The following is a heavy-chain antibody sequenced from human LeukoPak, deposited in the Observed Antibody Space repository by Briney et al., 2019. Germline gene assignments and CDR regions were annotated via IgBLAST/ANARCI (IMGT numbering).Heavy chain of an antibody. V-gene: IGHV3-7*01. CDR1: GFPFKGFW. J-gene: IGHJ4*02. CDR2: IKPDGSET. Sequence: GGSLRLSCVASGFPFKGFWMTWVRQSPGKGLDWVANIKPDGSETNYLDSVKGRFTISRDNARDSLFLEMNNLRVDDTAVYYCARDGGELWPLDEWGQGILVTVSS. D-gene: IGHD3-10*01. CDR3: ARDGGELWPLDE.